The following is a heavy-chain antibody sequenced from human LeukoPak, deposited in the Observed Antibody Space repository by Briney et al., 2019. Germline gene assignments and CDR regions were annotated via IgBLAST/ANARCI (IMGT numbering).Heavy chain of an antibody. J-gene: IGHJ6*02. D-gene: IGHD2-15*01. Sequence: GASVKVSCKASGYTFTGYYMHWVRQAPGQGLEWMGWINPNSGGTNYAQKFQGRVTMTRDTSISTAYMELSRLRSDDTAVYYCARSYCSGGSCYSLRPNYHYYGMDVWGQGTTVTVSS. CDR1: GYTFTGYY. CDR2: INPNSGGT. V-gene: IGHV1-2*02. CDR3: ARSYCSGGSCYSLRPNYHYYGMDV.